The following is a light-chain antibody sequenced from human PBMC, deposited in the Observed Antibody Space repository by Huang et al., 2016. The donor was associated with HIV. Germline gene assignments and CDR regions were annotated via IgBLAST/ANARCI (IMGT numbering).Light chain of an antibody. J-gene: IGKJ4*02. CDR1: QTISSY. CDR2: ETS. CDR3: HQRAGWPL. V-gene: IGKV3-11*01. Sequence: EVVLTQSPATLSLSPGERATLSCRASQTISSYLAWYQHKPGQPPRLLIYETSKRATGIPARFSGSGCGTDFTLTISSLEPEDFAVYYCHQRAGWPLFGGGTKVEIK.